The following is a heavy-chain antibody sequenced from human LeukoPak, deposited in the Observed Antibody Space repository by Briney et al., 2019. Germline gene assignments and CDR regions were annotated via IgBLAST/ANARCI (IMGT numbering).Heavy chain of an antibody. CDR1: GFTFSSYA. CDR3: ARDKGGDTATDY. D-gene: IGHD5-18*01. J-gene: IGHJ4*02. Sequence: GGSLRLSCAASGFTFSSYAMHRVRQAPGKGLEWVAVISYDGSNKYYADSVKGRFTISRDNSKNTLYLQMNSLRAEDTAVYYCARDKGGDTATDYWGQGTLVTVSS. V-gene: IGHV3-30-3*01. CDR2: ISYDGSNK.